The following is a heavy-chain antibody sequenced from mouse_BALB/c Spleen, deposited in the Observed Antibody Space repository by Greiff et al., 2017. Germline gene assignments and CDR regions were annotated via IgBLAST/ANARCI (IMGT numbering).Heavy chain of an antibody. V-gene: IGHV5-6-5*01. D-gene: IGHD2-3*01. CDR2: ISSGGST. Sequence: EVQGVESGGGLVKPGGSLKLSCAASGFTFSSYAMSWVRQTPEKRLEWVASISSGGSTYYPDSVKGRFTISRDNARNILYLQMSSLRSEDTAMYYCARRNDGYYYAMDYWGQGTSVTVSS. J-gene: IGHJ4*01. CDR3: ARRNDGYYYAMDY. CDR1: GFTFSSYA.